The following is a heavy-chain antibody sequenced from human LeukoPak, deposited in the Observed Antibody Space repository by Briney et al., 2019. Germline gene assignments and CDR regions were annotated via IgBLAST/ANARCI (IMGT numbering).Heavy chain of an antibody. CDR2: ISYDGSNK. J-gene: IGHJ4*02. V-gene: IGHV3-30*04. CDR3: ARDLSPGIAVAGRFDY. Sequence: GGSLRLSCAAFGFTFSSYAMHWVRQAPGKGVEWVAVISYDGSNKYYADSVKGRFTISRDNSKNTLYLQMNSLRAEDTAVYYCARDLSPGIAVAGRFDYWGQGTLVTVSS. CDR1: GFTFSSYA. D-gene: IGHD6-19*01.